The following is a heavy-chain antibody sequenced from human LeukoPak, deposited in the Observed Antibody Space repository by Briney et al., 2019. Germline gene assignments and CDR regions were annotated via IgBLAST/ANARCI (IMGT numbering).Heavy chain of an antibody. J-gene: IGHJ3*02. Sequence: GGSLRHSCAASGFTFDDYAMHWVRQAPGKGLEWVSGISWNSGSIGYADSVKGRFTISRDNAKNSLYLQMNSLRAEDMALYYCAKNLHSGSYYDAFDIWGQGTMVTVSS. D-gene: IGHD1-26*01. CDR2: ISWNSGSI. CDR1: GFTFDDYA. V-gene: IGHV3-9*03. CDR3: AKNLHSGSYYDAFDI.